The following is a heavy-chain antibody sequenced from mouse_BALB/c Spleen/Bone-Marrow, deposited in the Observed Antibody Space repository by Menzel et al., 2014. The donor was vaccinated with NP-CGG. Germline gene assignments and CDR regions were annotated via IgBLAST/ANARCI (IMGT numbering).Heavy chain of an antibody. Sequence: DVHLVESGGGLVQPGGSLRLSCATSGFTFTDYYMSWVRQPPGKALEWLGFIRNKANGYTTEYSASVKGRFTISRDNSQSILYLQMNTLRAEDSATYYCARDTNYGSFYWYFDVWGAGTTVTVSS. D-gene: IGHD1-1*01. CDR1: GFTFTDYY. CDR2: IRNKANGYTT. J-gene: IGHJ1*01. V-gene: IGHV7-3*02. CDR3: ARDTNYGSFYWYFDV.